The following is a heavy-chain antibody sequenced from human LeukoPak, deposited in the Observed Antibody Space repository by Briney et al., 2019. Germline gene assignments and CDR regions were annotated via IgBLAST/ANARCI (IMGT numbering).Heavy chain of an antibody. J-gene: IGHJ6*02. CDR1: GFTFSSYG. V-gene: IGHV3-33*01. Sequence: PGGSLRLSCAASGFTFSSYGMHWVRQAPGKGLEWVAVIWYDGSNKYYADSVKGRFTISRDNSKNTLYLQMNSLRAEDTAVYYCARDQVPYQLSYYYGMDVWGQGTTVTVSS. D-gene: IGHD2-2*01. CDR2: IWYDGSNK. CDR3: ARDQVPYQLSYYYGMDV.